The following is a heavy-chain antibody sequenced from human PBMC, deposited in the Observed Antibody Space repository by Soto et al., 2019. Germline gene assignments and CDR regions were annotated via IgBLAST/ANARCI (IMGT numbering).Heavy chain of an antibody. D-gene: IGHD3-22*01. Sequence: GGSLRLSCAASGFTFSSYAMSWVLQAPGKGLEWVSAISGSGGSTYYADSVKGRFTISRDNSKNTLYLQMNSLRAEDTAVYYCAKELVGYYYDSSGYELDYWGKGPLVTVSS. V-gene: IGHV3-23*01. CDR1: GFTFSSYA. J-gene: IGHJ4*02. CDR2: ISGSGGST. CDR3: AKELVGYYYDSSGYELDY.